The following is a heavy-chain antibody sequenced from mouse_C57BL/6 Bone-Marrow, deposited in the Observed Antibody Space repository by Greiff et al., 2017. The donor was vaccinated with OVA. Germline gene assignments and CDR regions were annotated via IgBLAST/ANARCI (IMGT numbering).Heavy chain of an antibody. CDR2: IRSKSSNYST. V-gene: IGHV10-3*01. CDR1: GFTFNTYA. J-gene: IGHJ3*01. D-gene: IGHD2-2*01. Sequence: EVKLVESGGGLVQPKGSLKLSCAASGFTFNTYAMHWVRQAPGKGLEWVARIRSKSSNYSTYYADSVKDRFTISRDDSQSMLYLQMNTLKTEDTAMYYCASYGYDGAWFAYWGQGTLVTVSA. CDR3: ASYGYDGAWFAY.